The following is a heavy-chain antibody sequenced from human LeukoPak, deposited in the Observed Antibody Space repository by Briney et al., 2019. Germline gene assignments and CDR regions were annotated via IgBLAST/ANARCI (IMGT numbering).Heavy chain of an antibody. CDR3: AKFGLGDGAGSYYMGFDY. CDR2: LDGNGGNR. CDR1: GFTFNRNA. V-gene: IGHV3-23*01. J-gene: IGHJ4*02. D-gene: IGHD3-10*01. Sequence: GGSLRLSCAASGFTFNRNAMSWVRQAPGKGLEWVSDLDGNGGNRYYTDSVKGRFTISRDNSKNTLYLQMNSLRAEDTAVYYCAKFGLGDGAGSYYMGFDYWGQGNLVTVSS.